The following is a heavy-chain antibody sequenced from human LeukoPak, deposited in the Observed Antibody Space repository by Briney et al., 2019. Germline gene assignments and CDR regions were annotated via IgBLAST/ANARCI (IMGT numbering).Heavy chain of an antibody. D-gene: IGHD3-22*01. CDR2: INHSGST. CDR3: AGLVVFDAFDI. CDR1: GGSFSGYY. Sequence: KTSETLSLTCAVYGGSFSGYYWSWIRQPPGKGLEWIGEINHSGSTNYNPSLKSRVTISVDTSKNQFSLKLSSVTAADTAVYYCAGLVVFDAFDIWGQGTMVTVSS. V-gene: IGHV4-34*01. J-gene: IGHJ3*02.